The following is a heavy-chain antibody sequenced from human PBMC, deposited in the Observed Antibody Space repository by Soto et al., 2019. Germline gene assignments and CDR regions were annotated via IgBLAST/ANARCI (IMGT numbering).Heavy chain of an antibody. CDR3: ARDYSGYGWFDP. V-gene: IGHV4-31*03. D-gene: IGHD5-12*01. CDR1: GDSISSGGYY. CDR2: IYHSGST. Sequence: SETLSLTCTVSGDSISSGGYYWSWIRQHPGKGLEYIGYIYHSGSTYYNPSLKSRVTMSVDTSKNQFSLKLTSVTAADTAVYYCARDYSGYGWFDPWGQGTLVTVSS. J-gene: IGHJ5*02.